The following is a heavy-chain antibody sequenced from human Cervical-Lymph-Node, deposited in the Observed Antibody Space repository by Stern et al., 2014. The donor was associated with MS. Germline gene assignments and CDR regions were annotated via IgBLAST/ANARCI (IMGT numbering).Heavy chain of an antibody. Sequence: VQLVESGGGVVQPGRSLRLSCAASGFIFSSYAMHWVRQAPGKRLDWVAFLSNEGSKQFYADSVKGRFTISRDNSNNKLFLKMNSLRPEDTAVYYCARDTCRGGGCYFRYWGQGSLITVSS. D-gene: IGHD2-15*01. J-gene: IGHJ4*02. CDR3: ARDTCRGGGCYFRY. V-gene: IGHV3-30-3*01. CDR2: LSNEGSKQ. CDR1: GFIFSSYA.